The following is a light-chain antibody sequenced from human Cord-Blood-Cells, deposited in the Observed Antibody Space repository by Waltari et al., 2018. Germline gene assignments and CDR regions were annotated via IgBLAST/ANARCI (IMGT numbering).Light chain of an antibody. J-gene: IGLJ3*02. CDR1: SSDVGGYNY. Sequence: QSALTQPASVSGSPGQSITISCTGTSSDVGGYNYVSWYQQHPGKAPKLMIYDVSKRPSGFSIRFSGSKSGNTASLTISGLQAEDEADYYCSSYTSSSSWVFGGGTKLTVL. CDR2: DVS. CDR3: SSYTSSSSWV. V-gene: IGLV2-14*01.